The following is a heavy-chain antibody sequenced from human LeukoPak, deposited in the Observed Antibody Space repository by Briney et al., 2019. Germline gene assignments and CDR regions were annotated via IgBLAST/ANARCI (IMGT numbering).Heavy chain of an antibody. CDR1: GGSFSGYY. D-gene: IGHD4-23*01. Sequence: PSETLSLTCAVYGGSFSGYYWSWIRQPPGKGLEWIGEINHSGSTNYNPSLKSRVTISVDTSKNQFSLKLSSVTAADTAVYYCARTLVTPTDYFDYWGQGTLVTVSS. CDR3: ARTLVTPTDYFDY. CDR2: INHSGST. V-gene: IGHV4-34*01. J-gene: IGHJ4*02.